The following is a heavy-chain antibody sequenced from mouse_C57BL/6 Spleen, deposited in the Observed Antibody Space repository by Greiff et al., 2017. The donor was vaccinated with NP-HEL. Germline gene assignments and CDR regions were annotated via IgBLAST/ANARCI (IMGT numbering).Heavy chain of an antibody. V-gene: IGHV14-4*01. Sequence: VHVKQSGAELVRPGASVKLSCTASGFNIKDDYMHWVKQRPEQGLEWIGWIDPENGDTEYASKFQGKATITADTSSNTAYLQLSSLTAEDTAVYYCTTGGNPDYWGQGTTLTVSS. D-gene: IGHD2-1*01. CDR1: GFNIKDDY. CDR2: IDPENGDT. J-gene: IGHJ2*01. CDR3: TTGGNPDY.